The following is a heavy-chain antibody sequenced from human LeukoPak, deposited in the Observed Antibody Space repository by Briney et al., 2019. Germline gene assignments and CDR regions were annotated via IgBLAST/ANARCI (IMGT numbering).Heavy chain of an antibody. CDR1: GFTFSVYA. CDR2: ASYYVGKQ. V-gene: IGHV3-23*01. CDR3: AKAGIGADGAGFLCEY. Sequence: PGGSLRLSCAASGFTFSVYAMSWVRQAPGKGLEWVSTASYYVGKQYHADSVRGRFTVSRDNSRNTVSLQMGSLRVEDTGIYYCAKAGIGADGAGFLCEYWGQGTLVTVSS. J-gene: IGHJ4*02. D-gene: IGHD1-1*01.